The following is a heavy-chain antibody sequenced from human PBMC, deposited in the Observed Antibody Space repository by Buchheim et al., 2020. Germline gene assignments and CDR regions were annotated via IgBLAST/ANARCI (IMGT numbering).Heavy chain of an antibody. V-gene: IGHV3-7*01. Sequence: HLVESGGDLVQPGGSLRLSCAASGFIFRNYTMTWVRKAPGKGLEWVASIKDDGSEKYYVDSVKGRFTISRDNAKDSLDLQMNSLRAEDTAVYYCARLAGIAYFWGQGT. CDR2: IKDDGSEK. CDR3: ARLAGIAYF. J-gene: IGHJ4*02. CDR1: GFIFRNYT. D-gene: IGHD2/OR15-2a*01.